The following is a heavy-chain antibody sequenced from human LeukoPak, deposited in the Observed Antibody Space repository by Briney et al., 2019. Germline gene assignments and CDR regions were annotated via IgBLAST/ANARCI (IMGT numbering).Heavy chain of an antibody. CDR3: AKDPTHYRVWDYYETIGLSY. CDR1: GFTISSYG. D-gene: IGHD3-22*01. CDR2: IRYDGSNK. J-gene: IGHJ4*02. Sequence: GGSLRLSCAASGFTISSYGMHWVRQAPGKGLEWVTFIRYDGSNKYYADSVKGRFTISRDNSKNTLNLHMNSLRAEDTAVYYCAKDPTHYRVWDYYETIGLSYWGQGTLVTVSS. V-gene: IGHV3-30*02.